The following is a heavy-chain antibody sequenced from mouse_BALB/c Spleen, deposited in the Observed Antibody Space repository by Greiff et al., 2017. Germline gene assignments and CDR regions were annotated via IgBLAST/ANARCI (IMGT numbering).Heavy chain of an antibody. V-gene: IGHV3-2*02. J-gene: IGHJ4*01. D-gene: IGHD2-1*01. Sequence: EVKLLESGPGLVKPSQSLSLTCTVTGYSITSDYAWNWIRQFPGNKLEWMGYISYSGSTSYNPSLKSRISITRDTSKNQFFLQLNSVTTEDTATYYCARSYYGKMDYWGQGTSVTVSS. CDR3: ARSYYGKMDY. CDR2: ISYSGST. CDR1: GYSITSDYA.